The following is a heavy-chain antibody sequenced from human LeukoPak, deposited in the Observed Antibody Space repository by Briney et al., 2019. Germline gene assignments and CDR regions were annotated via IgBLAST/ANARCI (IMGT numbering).Heavy chain of an antibody. CDR3: ARTYGSSADAFDI. V-gene: IGHV3-30*04. J-gene: IGHJ3*02. D-gene: IGHD6-6*01. CDR2: ISDDGSNK. CDR1: GFSFSNYS. Sequence: GGSLRLSCAASGFSFSNYSIHWVRQAPGKGLEWVALISDDGSNKYYADSVKGRFTLSRDNAKNTLYLQMSSLRSEDTAVYYCARTYGSSADAFDIWGQGTMVTVSS.